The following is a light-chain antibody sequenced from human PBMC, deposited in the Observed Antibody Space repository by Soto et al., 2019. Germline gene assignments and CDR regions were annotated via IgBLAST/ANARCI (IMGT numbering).Light chain of an antibody. CDR1: SSDVGGYNF. J-gene: IGLJ1*01. CDR3: SSYSGTNNYV. V-gene: IGLV2-8*01. CDR2: EVT. Sequence: QSALTHPPSASGSPGQSVTISCTGTSSDVGGYNFVSWYQQHPGKAPKLIIYEVTKRPSGVPDRFSGSKSGNTASLTVSGLQAEDEADYYCSSYSGTNNYVFGTGTKVTVL.